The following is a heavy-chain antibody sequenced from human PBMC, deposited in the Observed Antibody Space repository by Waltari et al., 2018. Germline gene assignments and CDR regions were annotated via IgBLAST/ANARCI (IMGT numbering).Heavy chain of an antibody. CDR3: ARDRAYYYGSGSYLGWFDP. V-gene: IGHV4-30-4*08. J-gene: IGHJ5*02. CDR1: GGSISSGDYY. CDR2: IYYSGRT. Sequence: QVQLQESGPGLVKPSQTLSLTCTVSGGSISSGDYYWSWIRQPPGKGLEWIGYIYYSGRTYYNPSIKRRVTIAVDTSKNQFSLKLSSVTAADTAVYYCARDRAYYYGSGSYLGWFDPWGQGTLVTVSS. D-gene: IGHD3-10*01.